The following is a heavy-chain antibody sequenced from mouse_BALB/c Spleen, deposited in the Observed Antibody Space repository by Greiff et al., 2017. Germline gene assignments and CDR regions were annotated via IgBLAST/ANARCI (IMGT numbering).Heavy chain of an antibody. Sequence: VQLKESGGGLVQPGGSRKLSCAASGFTFSSFGMHWVRQAPEKGLEWVAYISSGSSTIYYADTVKGRFTISRDNPKNTLFLQMTSLRSEDTAMYYCARRATDAMDYWGQGTSVTVSS. CDR2: ISSGSSTI. D-gene: IGHD3-1*01. CDR3: ARRATDAMDY. J-gene: IGHJ4*01. V-gene: IGHV5-17*02. CDR1: GFTFSSFG.